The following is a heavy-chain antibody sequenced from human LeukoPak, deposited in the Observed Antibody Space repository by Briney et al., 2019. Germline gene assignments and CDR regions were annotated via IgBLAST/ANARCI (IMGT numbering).Heavy chain of an antibody. J-gene: IGHJ4*02. V-gene: IGHV3-23*01. Sequence: GGSLRLSCAASGFIFSSYTMGWVRQAPGKGLEWVSDINGSGGRTYYADSVNGRFTISRDNSKNTLYLQMNSLRAEDTAVYYCARAGGASWYLYWGQGTLVTVSS. CDR2: INGSGGRT. CDR3: ARAGGASWYLY. CDR1: GFIFSSYT. D-gene: IGHD6-13*01.